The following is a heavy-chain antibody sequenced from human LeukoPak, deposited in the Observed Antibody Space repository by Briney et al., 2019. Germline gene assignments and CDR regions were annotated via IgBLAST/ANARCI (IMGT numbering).Heavy chain of an antibody. CDR1: GGSFSGYY. CDR2: INHSGST. D-gene: IGHD3/OR15-3a*01. CDR3: AIRTGYYGNYYYYGMDV. J-gene: IGHJ6*04. Sequence: PSETLSLTCAVYGGSFSGYYWSWIRQPPGKGLEWIGEINHSGSTNYNPSLKSRVTISVDTSKNQFSLKLSSVPAADTGVYYCAIRTGYYGNYYYYGMDVWGKGTTVTVSS. V-gene: IGHV4-34*01.